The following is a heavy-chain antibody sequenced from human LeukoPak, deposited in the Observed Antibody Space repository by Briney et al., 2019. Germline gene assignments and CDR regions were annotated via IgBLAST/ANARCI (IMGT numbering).Heavy chain of an antibody. Sequence: AGSLRLSCAASGFTFSNAWMSWVRQAPGKGLEWVGRIISKTDGGTKDYAAPVKVRFTISRDDSKNTLYLQMNSLKTEDTAVYYCTTDLGEYWGQGTLVTVSS. V-gene: IGHV3-15*01. J-gene: IGHJ4*02. CDR3: TTDLGEY. D-gene: IGHD3-16*01. CDR2: IISKTDGGTK. CDR1: GFTFSNAW.